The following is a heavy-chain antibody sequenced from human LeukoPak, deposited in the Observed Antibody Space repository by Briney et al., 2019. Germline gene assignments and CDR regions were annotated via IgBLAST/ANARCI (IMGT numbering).Heavy chain of an antibody. CDR2: IWYDGSNK. Sequence: GGSLRLSCAASGFTFSSYAMSWVRQAPGKGLEWVAVIWYDGSNKYYADSVEGRFTISRDNSKNTLYLQLNSLRAEDTAVYYCARTRHSVRFFDYWGQGTLVTVSS. CDR1: GFTFSSYA. CDR3: ARTRHSVRFFDY. D-gene: IGHD5/OR15-5a*01. V-gene: IGHV3-33*08. J-gene: IGHJ4*02.